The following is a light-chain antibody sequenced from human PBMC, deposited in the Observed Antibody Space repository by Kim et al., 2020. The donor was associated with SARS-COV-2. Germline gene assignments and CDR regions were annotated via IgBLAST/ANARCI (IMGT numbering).Light chain of an antibody. CDR3: QVWDSSSDRRVV. CDR1: SIGIKW. V-gene: IGLV3-21*04. Sequence: GETAGNTGGGSSIGIKWVHWYQRGPGQDPVLVIYYDSDRPSGIPARFSGSNSGNTATLTISRVEAGDEADYYCQVWDSSSDRRVVFGGGTQLTVL. CDR2: YDS. J-gene: IGLJ2*01.